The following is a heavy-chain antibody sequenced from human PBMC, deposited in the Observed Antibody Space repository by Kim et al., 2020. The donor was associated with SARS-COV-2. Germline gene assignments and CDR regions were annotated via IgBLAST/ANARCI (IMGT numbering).Heavy chain of an antibody. CDR2: IYYSGST. V-gene: IGHV4-39*01. D-gene: IGHD6-13*01. CDR1: GGSISSSSYY. Sequence: SETLSLTCTVSGGSISSSSYYWGWIRQPPGKGLEWIGSIYYSGSTYYNPSLKSRVTISVDTSKNQFSLKLSSVTAADTAVYYCARSTYSSSWYPFCNWFDPWGQGTLVTVSS. J-gene: IGHJ5*02. CDR3: ARSTYSSSWYPFCNWFDP.